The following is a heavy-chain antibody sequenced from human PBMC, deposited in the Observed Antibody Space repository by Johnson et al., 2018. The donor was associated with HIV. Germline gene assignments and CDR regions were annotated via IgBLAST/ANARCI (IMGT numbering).Heavy chain of an antibody. CDR1: GFTFSSYA. CDR2: ISYDGSNK. Sequence: QVQLVESGGGVVQPGRSLRLSCAASGFTFSSYAMHWVRQAPGKGLEWVAVISYDGSNKHYADSVKGRFTISRDNSKNTLYLQMNSLRAEDTAVYYCATSLTGTRPFDIWGQGTMVTVSS. V-gene: IGHV3-30*14. J-gene: IGHJ3*02. D-gene: IGHD1-7*01. CDR3: ATSLTGTRPFDI.